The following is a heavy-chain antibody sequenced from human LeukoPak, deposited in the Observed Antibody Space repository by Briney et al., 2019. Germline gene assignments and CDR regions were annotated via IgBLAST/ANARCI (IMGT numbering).Heavy chain of an antibody. CDR2: IKSKTDGGTT. Sequence: GGSLTLSCAASGFTFSNAWMGWVRQAPGQGLELVCRIKSKTDGGTTDYAAPVKGRLTISRDDSKDALYLQMNSLKTEDPAVYYCTTARGSITMVRGAPGYGMDVWGQGTTVTVSS. V-gene: IGHV3-15*01. CDR3: TTARGSITMVRGAPGYGMDV. J-gene: IGHJ6*01. CDR1: GFTFSNAW. D-gene: IGHD3-10*01.